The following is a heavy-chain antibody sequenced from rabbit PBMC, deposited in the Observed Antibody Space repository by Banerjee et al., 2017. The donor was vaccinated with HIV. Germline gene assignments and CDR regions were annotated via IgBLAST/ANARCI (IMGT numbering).Heavy chain of an antibody. CDR1: GFDISTYH. D-gene: IGHD4-1*01. V-gene: IGHV1S7*01. CDR3: AREYSNSIGNSDL. J-gene: IGHJ6*01. Sequence: QLKESGGGLVQPGGSLTLSCTASGFDISTYHMGWVRQAPGKGLEWIGDFFAGKGGTNYATWVNGRFTISRDNAQNTVNLQMNSLTAADTATYFCAREYSNSIGNSDLWGPGTLVTVS. CDR2: FFAGKGGT.